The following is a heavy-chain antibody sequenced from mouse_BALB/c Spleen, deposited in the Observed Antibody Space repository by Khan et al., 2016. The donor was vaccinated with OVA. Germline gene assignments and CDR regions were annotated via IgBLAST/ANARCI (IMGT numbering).Heavy chain of an antibody. J-gene: IGHJ3*01. CDR3: AMGRTY. Sequence: EVKLLESGPGLVKPSQSLSLTCTVTGYSITSDYAWNWIRQFPGNKLEWMGYITYSGSTGYHPSLKSRISISRDTSKNQFFLRLNSVTTEDTATYYGAMGRTYWGQGTLVTVSA. CDR2: ITYSGST. D-gene: IGHD4-1*01. V-gene: IGHV3-2*02. CDR1: GYSITSDYA.